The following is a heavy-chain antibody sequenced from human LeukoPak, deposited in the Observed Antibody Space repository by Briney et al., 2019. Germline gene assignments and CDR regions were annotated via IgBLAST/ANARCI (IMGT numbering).Heavy chain of an antibody. CDR1: GYTFTTSG. J-gene: IGHJ4*02. Sequence: ASVKASCKASGYTFTTSGISWVPQAPGQGLEWRGWISAYNGNTNYAQKLQGRVTMTTDTSTSTAYMELRSLRSDDTAVYYCARASIAVAGELDYWGQGTLVTVSS. D-gene: IGHD6-19*01. V-gene: IGHV1-18*01. CDR3: ARASIAVAGELDY. CDR2: ISAYNGNT.